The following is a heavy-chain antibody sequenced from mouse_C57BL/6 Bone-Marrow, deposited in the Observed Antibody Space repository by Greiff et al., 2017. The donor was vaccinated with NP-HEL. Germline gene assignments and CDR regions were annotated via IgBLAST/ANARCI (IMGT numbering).Heavy chain of an antibody. CDR1: GFTFSSYA. Sequence: EVMLVESGGGLVKPGGSLKLSCAASGFTFSSYAMSWVRQTPEKRLEWVATISDGGSYTYYPDNVKGRFTISRDNAKNNLYLQMRHLKSDDTAMYYCARDDSDYGYFDVWGTGTTVTVSS. V-gene: IGHV5-4*01. D-gene: IGHD2-12*01. J-gene: IGHJ1*03. CDR3: ARDDSDYGYFDV. CDR2: ISDGGSYT.